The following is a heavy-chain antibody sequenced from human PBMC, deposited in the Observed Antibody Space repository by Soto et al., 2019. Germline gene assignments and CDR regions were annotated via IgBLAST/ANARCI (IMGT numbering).Heavy chain of an antibody. CDR1: GFTFSSYG. CDR3: ARDMVAVAGRGVDY. Sequence: GGSLRLSCAASGFTFSSYGMHWVRQAPGKGLEWVAVIWYDGSNKYYADSVKGRFTISRDNSKNTLYLQMNSLRAEDTAVYYCARDMVAVAGRGVDYWGQGTLVTVS. J-gene: IGHJ4*02. CDR2: IWYDGSNK. V-gene: IGHV3-33*01. D-gene: IGHD6-19*01.